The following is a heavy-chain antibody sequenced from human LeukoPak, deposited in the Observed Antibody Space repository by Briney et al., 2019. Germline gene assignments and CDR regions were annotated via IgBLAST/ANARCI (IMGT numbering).Heavy chain of an antibody. CDR3: ARSSGWALRGVIA. CDR2: IYYSGST. CDR1: GGSISSGGYY. V-gene: IGHV4-31*03. J-gene: IGHJ4*02. Sequence: SETLSLTCTVSGGSISSGGYYWSWIRQHPGKGLEWIGYIYYSGSTYYNPSLKSRVTISVDTSKNQFSLKLSSVIAADTAVYYCARSSGWALRGVIAWGQGTLVTVSS. D-gene: IGHD3-10*01.